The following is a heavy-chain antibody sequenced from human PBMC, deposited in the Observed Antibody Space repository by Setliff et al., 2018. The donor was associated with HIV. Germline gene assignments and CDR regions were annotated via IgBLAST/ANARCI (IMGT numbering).Heavy chain of an antibody. CDR3: AREGYSSSWYPGRASGNPRNFDY. CDR2: IYYNGRVSYSEKT. D-gene: IGHD6-13*01. CDR1: GGSIRSGGYY. J-gene: IGHJ4*02. V-gene: IGHV4-30-4*01. Sequence: PSETLSLTCSVSGGSIRSGGYYWSWIRQRPGKGLEWIGYIYYNGRVSYSEKTYYSPSLKSRVTKSVDSSKNQFSLKLSSVTAADTAVYYCAREGYSSSWYPGRASGNPRNFDYWGQGTLVTVS.